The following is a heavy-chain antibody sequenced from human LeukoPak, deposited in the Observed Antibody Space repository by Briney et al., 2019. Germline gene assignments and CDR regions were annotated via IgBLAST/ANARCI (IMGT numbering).Heavy chain of an antibody. J-gene: IGHJ1*01. D-gene: IGHD4-17*01. CDR2: ISAYNGNT. CDR3: ARDHHHHTTVTTFPSCFQH. Sequence: ASVKVSCKASGYTFTSYGISWVRQAPGQGLEWMGRISAYNGNTNYAQKLQGRVTMTTDTSTSTAYMELRSLRSDDTAVYYCARDHHHHTTVTTFPSCFQHWGQGTLVTVSS. CDR1: GYTFTSYG. V-gene: IGHV1-18*01.